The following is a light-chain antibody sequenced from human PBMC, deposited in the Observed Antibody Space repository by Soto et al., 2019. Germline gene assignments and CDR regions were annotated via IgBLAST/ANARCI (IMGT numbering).Light chain of an antibody. CDR3: QSYDSSLSWV. J-gene: IGLJ3*02. Sequence: QSVLTQPPSVSGAPGQRVTISCTGSSSNIGAGFDVHWYQQLPGTAPKLLIYGNNNRPSGVPDRFSGSKSDTSASLAITGLQADDEADYYCQSYDSSLSWVFGGGTKVTVL. V-gene: IGLV1-40*01. CDR1: SSNIGAGFD. CDR2: GNN.